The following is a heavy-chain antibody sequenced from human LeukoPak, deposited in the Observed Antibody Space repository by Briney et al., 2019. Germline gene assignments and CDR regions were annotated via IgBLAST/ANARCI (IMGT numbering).Heavy chain of an antibody. V-gene: IGHV3-30*01. Sequence: GRSLRLSCAASGFTFSSYAMHWVRQAPGKGLEWVAVISYDGSNKYYADSVKGRFTISRDNSKNTLYLQMNSLRAEDTAVYYCARELRAAAGVNWFDPWGQGTLVTVSS. J-gene: IGHJ5*02. CDR2: ISYDGSNK. CDR3: ARELRAAAGVNWFDP. CDR1: GFTFSSYA. D-gene: IGHD6-13*01.